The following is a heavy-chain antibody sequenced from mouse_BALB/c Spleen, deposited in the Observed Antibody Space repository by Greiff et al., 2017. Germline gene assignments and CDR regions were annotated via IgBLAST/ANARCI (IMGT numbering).Heavy chain of an antibody. J-gene: IGHJ4*01. CDR2: ISYSGST. CDR3: ARRGSSSPYAMDY. CDR1: GDSITSGY. Sequence: VQLQESGPSLVKPSQTLSLTCSVTGDSITSGYWNWIRKFPGNNLEYMGYISYSGSTYYTPSLKSRISITRATSKHQYYLQLNSVTTEDTATYYCARRGSSSPYAMDYWGQGTAVTVSS. V-gene: IGHV3-8*02. D-gene: IGHD1-1*01.